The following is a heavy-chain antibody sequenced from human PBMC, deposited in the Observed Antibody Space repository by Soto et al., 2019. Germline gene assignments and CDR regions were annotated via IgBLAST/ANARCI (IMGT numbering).Heavy chain of an antibody. CDR3: ARDGDCAPYYYHSSGYQAPYYFDY. V-gene: IGHV3-21*01. J-gene: IGHJ4*02. Sequence: GGSLRLSCEASGFTFSIYSMNWVRQAPGEGLEWVSSISSSSSYIYYADSVKGRFTISRDNAKNSLYLQMNRLRAEDTAVYYCARDGDCAPYYYHSSGYQAPYYFDYWGQGTLVTVS. CDR2: ISSSSSYI. D-gene: IGHD3-22*01. CDR1: GFTFSIYS.